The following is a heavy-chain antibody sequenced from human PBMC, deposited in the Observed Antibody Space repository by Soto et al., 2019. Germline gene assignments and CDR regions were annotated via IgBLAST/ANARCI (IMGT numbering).Heavy chain of an antibody. D-gene: IGHD2-2*01. CDR1: GFTLSSYA. CDR3: ASQLLTIGSFDF. CDR2: IWYDGSNK. J-gene: IGHJ4*02. Sequence: QVQLVESGGGVVQPGRSLRLSCAASGFTLSSYAMHWVRQAPGKGLEWVAVIWYDGSNKYYADSVKGRFTISRHNSKNTLYLQMNSLRAEDTAVYYCASQLLTIGSFDFWGQGTLVTVSS. V-gene: IGHV3-30-3*01.